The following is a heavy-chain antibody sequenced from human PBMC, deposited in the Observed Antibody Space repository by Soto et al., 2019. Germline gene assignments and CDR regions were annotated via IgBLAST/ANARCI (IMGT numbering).Heavy chain of an antibody. CDR2: IYPGDSDT. CDR3: ATIAVAGVEVDADRI. J-gene: IGHJ3*02. Sequence: GESLKISCKGSGYSFTSYWIGWVRQMPGKGLEWMGIIYPGDSDTRYSPSFQGQVTIAADKSISTAYLQWSSLKASDTAMYCCATIAVAGVEVDADRIWGQGAMDTVSS. D-gene: IGHD6-19*01. CDR1: GYSFTSYW. V-gene: IGHV5-51*01.